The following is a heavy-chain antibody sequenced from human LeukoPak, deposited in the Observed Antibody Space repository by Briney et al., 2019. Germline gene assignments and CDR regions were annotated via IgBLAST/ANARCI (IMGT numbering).Heavy chain of an antibody. CDR3: ASPTSSWLFWAFDI. Sequence: VASVKVSCMASGYTFSDYYMHWVRQAPGQGLEWMGWINPNSGGTNYTQKFQGRVTMTSDTSISTAYMELSRLTSDDTAMYYCASPTSSWLFWAFDIWGQGTMVTVSS. D-gene: IGHD6-13*01. CDR1: GYTFSDYY. J-gene: IGHJ3*02. CDR2: INPNSGGT. V-gene: IGHV1-2*02.